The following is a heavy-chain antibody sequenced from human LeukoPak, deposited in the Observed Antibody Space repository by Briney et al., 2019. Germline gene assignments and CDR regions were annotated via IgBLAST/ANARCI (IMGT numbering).Heavy chain of an antibody. Sequence: GRSLRLSCAASGFTFSGYAMHWVRQAPGKGLEWVAVISYDGSNKYYADSVKGRFTISRDNSKNTLYLQMNSLRAEDTAVYYCAREDDYGDYYFDYWGQGTLVTVSS. D-gene: IGHD4-17*01. CDR3: AREDDYGDYYFDY. J-gene: IGHJ4*02. CDR1: GFTFSGYA. V-gene: IGHV3-30-3*01. CDR2: ISYDGSNK.